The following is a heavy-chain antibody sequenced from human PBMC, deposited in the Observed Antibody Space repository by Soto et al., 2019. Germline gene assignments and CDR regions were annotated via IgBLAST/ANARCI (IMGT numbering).Heavy chain of an antibody. CDR3: AKDLGQLLPYYFDY. CDR1: GFTFSSYG. J-gene: IGHJ4*02. V-gene: IGHV3-30*18. D-gene: IGHD2-2*01. CDR2: ISYDGSNK. Sequence: QVQLVESGGGVVQPGRSLRLSCAASGFTFSSYGMHWVRQAPAKGLEWVAVISYDGSNKYYADSVKGRFTISRDNSKNTLYLQMNSLRAEDTAVYYCAKDLGQLLPYYFDYWGQGTLVTVSS.